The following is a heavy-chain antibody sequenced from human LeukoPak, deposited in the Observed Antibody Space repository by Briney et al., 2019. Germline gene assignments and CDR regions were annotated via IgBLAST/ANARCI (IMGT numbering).Heavy chain of an antibody. D-gene: IGHD2-2*01. J-gene: IGHJ1*01. V-gene: IGHV4-59*01. CDR2: IYYSGST. CDR3: ARGGCSSTSCYFFNPSYAEYFQH. Sequence: TSETLSLTCSVSGGSISSYYWSWIRQPPGKGLEWIGYIYYSGSTNYNPSLKSRVTISVDTSKNQFSLKLSSVTAADTAVYYCARGGCSSTSCYFFNPSYAEYFQHWGQGTLVTVSS. CDR1: GGSISSYY.